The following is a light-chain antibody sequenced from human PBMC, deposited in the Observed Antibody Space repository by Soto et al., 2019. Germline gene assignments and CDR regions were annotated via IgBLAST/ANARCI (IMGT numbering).Light chain of an antibody. J-gene: IGLJ2*01. CDR3: TSYAGDNTAVV. CDR1: SSDVGAYNY. V-gene: IGLV2-8*01. CDR2: EVN. Sequence: QSALTQPPSASGSPGQSVTISCTGTSSDVGAYNYVSWYQHHPGKAPKLMICEVNKRPSGVPDRFSGSKSGNTASLTVSGLQAEDEADYYCTSYAGDNTAVVFGGGTKLTVL.